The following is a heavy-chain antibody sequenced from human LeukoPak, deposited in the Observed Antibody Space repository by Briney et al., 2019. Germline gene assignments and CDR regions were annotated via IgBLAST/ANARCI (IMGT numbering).Heavy chain of an antibody. CDR3: AELGITMIGGV. V-gene: IGHV3-66*01. CDR2: LYSDSTT. D-gene: IGHD3-10*02. J-gene: IGHJ6*04. CDR1: GFTVSSNY. Sequence: GGSLRLSCAASGFTVSSNYMSWVRQAPGKGLEWVSILYSDSTTYYADSVKGRFTISRDNSKNTLYLQMNSLRAEDTAVYYCAELGITMIGGVWGKGTTVTISS.